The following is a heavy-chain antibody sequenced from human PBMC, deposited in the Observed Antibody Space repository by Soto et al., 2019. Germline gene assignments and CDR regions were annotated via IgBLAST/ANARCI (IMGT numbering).Heavy chain of an antibody. CDR2: IYYSGST. D-gene: IGHD5-18*01. CDR1: GGSISSGDYY. V-gene: IGHV4-30-4*01. J-gene: IGHJ6*02. CDR3: SRASPVVTAV. Sequence: SETLSLTCTVSGGSISSGDYYWSWIRQPPGKGLEWIGYIYYSGSTYYNPSLKSRVTISVDTSKNQFSLKLSSVTAADTAVYYCSRASPVVTAVWSQGTTVPVSS.